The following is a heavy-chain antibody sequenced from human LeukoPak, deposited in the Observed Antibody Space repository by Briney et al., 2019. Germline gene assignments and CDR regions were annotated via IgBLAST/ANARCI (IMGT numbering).Heavy chain of an antibody. V-gene: IGHV3-7*01. J-gene: IGHJ4*02. CDR2: INQDGSEE. CDR1: GFTFSNHW. D-gene: IGHD6-19*01. CDR3: VREGHDNGWSFDY. Sequence: GGSLRLSCAASGFTFSNHWMSWVRQAPGKGLEWVANINQDGSEEYYVHSVEGRFTISRDNPKNSLYLQMTSLRAEDTAVYYCVREGHDNGWSFDYWGQGALVIVSS.